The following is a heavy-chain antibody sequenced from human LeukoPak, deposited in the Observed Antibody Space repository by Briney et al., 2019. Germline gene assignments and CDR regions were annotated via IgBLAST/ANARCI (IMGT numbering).Heavy chain of an antibody. CDR2: ISYDGSNK. J-gene: IGHJ4*02. Sequence: GGSLRLSCAASGFTLSSYGMHWVRQAPGKGLEWVAIISYDGSNKYYADSVKGRFTISRDNSKNTLYLQMNSLRPEDTAVYYCAKDLLCSSTSCYGSGYFDSWGQGILVTVSS. V-gene: IGHV3-30*18. CDR1: GFTLSSYG. D-gene: IGHD2-2*01. CDR3: AKDLLCSSTSCYGSGYFDS.